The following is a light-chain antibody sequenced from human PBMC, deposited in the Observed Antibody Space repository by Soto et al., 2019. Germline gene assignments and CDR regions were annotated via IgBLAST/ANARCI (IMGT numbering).Light chain of an antibody. CDR3: QSYDSSLSAL. J-gene: IGLJ3*02. CDR2: GNS. Sequence: QSVLTQPPSVSGAPGQRGTISCTGSRSNIGAGYDVHWYQQLPGTAPKLLIYGNSNRPSGVPDRFSGSKSGTSASLAITGLQAEDVADYYCQSYDSSLSALFGGGTKVTVL. CDR1: RSNIGAGYD. V-gene: IGLV1-40*01.